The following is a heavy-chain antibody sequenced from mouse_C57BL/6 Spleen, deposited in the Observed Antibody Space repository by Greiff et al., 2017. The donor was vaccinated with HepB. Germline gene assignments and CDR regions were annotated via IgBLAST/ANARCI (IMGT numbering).Heavy chain of an antibody. CDR2: IYPGDGVT. J-gene: IGHJ3*01. CDR3: ARLTHYYGSSPGAY. V-gene: IGHV1-80*01. D-gene: IGHD1-1*01. CDR1: GYAFSSYW. Sequence: QVQLQQSGAELVKPGASVKISCKASGYAFSSYWMNGVKQRPGKGLGWIGRIYPGDGVTNYNGKFKGKATLTADKSSSTAYMQLSSLTSEDSAVYFCARLTHYYGSSPGAYWGQGTLVTVSA.